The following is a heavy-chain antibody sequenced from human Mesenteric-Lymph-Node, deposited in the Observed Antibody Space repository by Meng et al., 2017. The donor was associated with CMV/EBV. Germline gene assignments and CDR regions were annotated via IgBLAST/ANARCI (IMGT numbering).Heavy chain of an antibody. Sequence: QLPVLQSGPRLLKPSEPLSLSCIVSGDSISNSTYYWTWIRQPPGKGLEWIGSVHHSGTTYYNPSLKGRLTISVDTSANLFSLRLTTVTAADTATYYCARRGNYDSDYSEYWGQGTLVTVSS. V-gene: IGHV4-39*01. CDR1: GDSISNSTYY. CDR3: ARRGNYDSDYSEY. CDR2: VHHSGTT. D-gene: IGHD3-22*01. J-gene: IGHJ4*02.